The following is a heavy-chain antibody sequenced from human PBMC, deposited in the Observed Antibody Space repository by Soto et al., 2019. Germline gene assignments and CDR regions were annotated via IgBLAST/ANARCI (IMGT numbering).Heavy chain of an antibody. J-gene: IGHJ4*02. CDR1: GGSISSYF. D-gene: IGHD6-13*01. V-gene: IGHV4-59*01. CDR2: VYYTGTT. CDR3: ARDLAAVPRAFDY. Sequence: SETLSLTCTVSGGSISSYFYIWVRQPPGKGLEWIGSVYYTGTTDYNPSLKSRVTISVDTSKTQFSLNLRSVTAADTAVYYCARDLAAVPRAFDYWCRGTLVTVSS.